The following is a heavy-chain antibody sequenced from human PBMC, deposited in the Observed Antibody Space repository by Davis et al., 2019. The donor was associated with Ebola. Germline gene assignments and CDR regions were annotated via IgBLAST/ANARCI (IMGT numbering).Heavy chain of an antibody. V-gene: IGHV1-2*04. CDR2: INPNSGGT. J-gene: IGHJ6*02. Sequence: AASVKVSCKASGYTFTGYYMHWVRQAPGQGLEWMGWINPNSGGTNYAQKFQGWVTMTRDTSISTAYMELSRLRSDDTAVYYCAREVYYYYYGMDVWGQGTTVTVSS. CDR1: GYTFTGYY. CDR3: AREVYYYYYGMDV.